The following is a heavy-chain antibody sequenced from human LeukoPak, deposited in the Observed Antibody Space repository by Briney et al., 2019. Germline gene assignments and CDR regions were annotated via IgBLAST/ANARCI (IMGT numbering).Heavy chain of an antibody. Sequence: KSGGSLRLSCAASGFNFNDYYMTWIRQAPGKGLEWLSYISSTTGRIIYYADSVKGRCTISRDNTKNSLFLQMVSLRVEDTAVYSCARYYSGAFDVWGQGTVVTVSS. D-gene: IGHD3-10*01. J-gene: IGHJ3*01. CDR2: ISSTTGRII. CDR3: ARYYSGAFDV. V-gene: IGHV3-11*04. CDR1: GFNFNDYY.